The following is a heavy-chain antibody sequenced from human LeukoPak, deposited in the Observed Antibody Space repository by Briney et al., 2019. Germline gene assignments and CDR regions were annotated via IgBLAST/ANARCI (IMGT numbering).Heavy chain of an antibody. V-gene: IGHV3-48*03. D-gene: IGHD6-19*01. CDR2: ISSSGSTI. Sequence: GGSLRLSCAASGFTFSSYEMNWVRQAPGKGLEWASYISSSGSTIYSADSVKGRFTISRDNARNSLYLQMNSLRAEDTAVYYCARDGSGWYDYWGQGILVTVSS. CDR1: GFTFSSYE. J-gene: IGHJ4*02. CDR3: ARDGSGWYDY.